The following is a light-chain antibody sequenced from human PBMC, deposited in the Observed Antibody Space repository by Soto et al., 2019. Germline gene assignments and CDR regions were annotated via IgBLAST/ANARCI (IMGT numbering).Light chain of an antibody. J-gene: IGKJ2*01. CDR3: QQYGSSPRT. CDR2: GGS. CDR1: QSLSSGQ. V-gene: IGKV3-20*01. Sequence: EIVLTQSPGTLSLSPGERATLSCRARQSLSSGQLVLYQQKPGQAPMLLIYGGSSRATGIPSRFSGRGSGTDFTLTISRLEPEDFAADVCQQYGSSPRTFGQGTKLEIK.